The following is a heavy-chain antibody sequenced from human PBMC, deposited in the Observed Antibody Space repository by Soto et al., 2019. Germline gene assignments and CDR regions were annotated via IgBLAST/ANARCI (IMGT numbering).Heavy chain of an antibody. Sequence: QVQLQESGPGLVKPSETLSLTCTVSGGSVSSGSYYWSWIRQPPGKGLEWIGYIYYSGSTNYNPSRKSRVTISVDTSKNPFSLKLSSVTAADTAVYYCARPLYSYGPMDVWGQGTTVTVSS. CDR1: GGSVSSGSYY. V-gene: IGHV4-61*01. J-gene: IGHJ6*02. CDR3: ARPLYSYGPMDV. D-gene: IGHD5-18*01. CDR2: IYYSGST.